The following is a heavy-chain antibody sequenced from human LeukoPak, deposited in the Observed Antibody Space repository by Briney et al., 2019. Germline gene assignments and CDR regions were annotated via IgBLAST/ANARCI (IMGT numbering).Heavy chain of an antibody. Sequence: GGSLRLSCAASGFTFTSYAMTWVRQAPGKGLEWVSTISVSGGSTYYADSVKGRFTISRDNSKKTLNLQMNSLRAEDTALYYCAKDKDIAVAGSWFDPWGQGTLVTVSS. V-gene: IGHV3-23*01. D-gene: IGHD6-19*01. CDR2: ISVSGGST. CDR1: GFTFTSYA. J-gene: IGHJ5*02. CDR3: AKDKDIAVAGSWFDP.